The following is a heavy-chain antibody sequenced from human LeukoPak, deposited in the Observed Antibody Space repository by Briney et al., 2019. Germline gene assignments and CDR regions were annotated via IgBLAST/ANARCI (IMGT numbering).Heavy chain of an antibody. J-gene: IGHJ4*02. Sequence: PGRSLRLSCAASGFTFSSYAMHWVRQAPGKGLEWVAVISYDGSNKYYADSVKGRFPISRDNSKNTLYLQMNSLRAEDTAVYYCARDESSGWYGDPDYWGQGTLVTVSS. CDR2: ISYDGSNK. CDR1: GFTFSSYA. CDR3: ARDESSGWYGDPDY. V-gene: IGHV3-30*01. D-gene: IGHD6-19*01.